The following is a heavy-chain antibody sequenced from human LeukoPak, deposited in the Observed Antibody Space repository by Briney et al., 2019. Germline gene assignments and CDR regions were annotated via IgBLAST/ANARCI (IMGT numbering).Heavy chain of an antibody. CDR2: IYHSGST. V-gene: IGHV4-4*02. CDR3: ARAPRYSSSSFYYYYYMDV. D-gene: IGHD6-6*01. Sequence: SETLSLTCAVSGGSISSSNWWSWVRQPPGKGLEWIGEIYHSGSTNYNPSLKSRVTISVDKSKNQFSLKLSSVTAADTAVYYCARAPRYSSSSFYYYYYMDVWGKGTTVTVSS. CDR1: GGSISSSNW. J-gene: IGHJ6*03.